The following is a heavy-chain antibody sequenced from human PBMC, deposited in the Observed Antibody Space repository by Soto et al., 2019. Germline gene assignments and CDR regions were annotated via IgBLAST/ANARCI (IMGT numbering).Heavy chain of an antibody. J-gene: IGHJ6*02. CDR2: INHSGST. D-gene: IGHD5-12*01. Sequence: SETLSLTCAVYGGSFSGYYWSWIRQPPGKGLEWIGEINHSGSTNYNPSLKSRVTILVDTSKNQFSLKLSSVTAADTAVYYCARVVATMPHYGMDVWGQGTTVTVSS. V-gene: IGHV4-34*01. CDR3: ARVVATMPHYGMDV. CDR1: GGSFSGYY.